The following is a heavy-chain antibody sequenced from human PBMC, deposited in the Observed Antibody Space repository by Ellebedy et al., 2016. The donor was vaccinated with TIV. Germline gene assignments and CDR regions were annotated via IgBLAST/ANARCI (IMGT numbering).Heavy chain of an antibody. J-gene: IGHJ1*01. CDR2: ITSDGRDA. CDR1: GFIFSSYW. V-gene: IGHV3-74*01. D-gene: IGHD3-10*01. CDR3: VRVFYGSGGSLQH. Sequence: PGGSLRLSCVGSGFIFSSYWMHWVRQAPGKGLEWVSRITSDGRDATHADPVKGRFTISRDNTKNTLYLQMNSLRTEDTALYYCVRVFYGSGGSLQHWGPGTLVSVSS.